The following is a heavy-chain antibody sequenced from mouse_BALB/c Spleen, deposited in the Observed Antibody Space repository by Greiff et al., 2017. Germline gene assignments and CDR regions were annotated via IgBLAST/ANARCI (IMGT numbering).Heavy chain of an antibody. CDR3: AGALSDD. CDR1: GFNIKDSY. V-gene: IGHV14-3*02. D-gene: IGHD2-3*01. J-gene: IGHJ2*01. CDR2: IDPANGNT. Sequence: EVQLQQSGAELVKPGASVKLSCTASGFNIKDSYMHWVKQRPEQGLEWIGRIDPANGNTKYDPKFQGKATITADTSSNTAYLQLSSLTSEDTAVYYCAGALSDDWGQGTTLTVSS.